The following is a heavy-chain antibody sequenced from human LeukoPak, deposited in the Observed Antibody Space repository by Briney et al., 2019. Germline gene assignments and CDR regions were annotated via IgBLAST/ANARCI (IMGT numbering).Heavy chain of an antibody. D-gene: IGHD4/OR15-4a*01. CDR2: IVGGGGTT. V-gene: IGHV3-23*01. Sequence: GGSLRLSCAASGFTFSSYGMTWVRQAPGKGLEWVSAIVGGGGTTYYADSVKGRFTISRDNSKNTLYLEMNSLRAEDTAVYYCARDLVQRWGQGTLVTVSS. CDR1: GFTFSSYG. J-gene: IGHJ4*02. CDR3: ARDLVQR.